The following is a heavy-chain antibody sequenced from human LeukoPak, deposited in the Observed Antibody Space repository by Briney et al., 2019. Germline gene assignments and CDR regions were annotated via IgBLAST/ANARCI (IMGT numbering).Heavy chain of an antibody. CDR2: INPNSGGT. Sequence: GASVKVSCKASGYTFTGYYMHWVRQAPGQGLEWMGWINPNSGGTNYAQKFQGRVTMTRDTSISTAYMELSRLRSDGTAVYYCARELGGSYYLGYMDVWGKGTTVTVSS. J-gene: IGHJ6*03. CDR3: ARELGGSYYLGYMDV. V-gene: IGHV1-2*02. CDR1: GYTFTGYY. D-gene: IGHD3-10*01.